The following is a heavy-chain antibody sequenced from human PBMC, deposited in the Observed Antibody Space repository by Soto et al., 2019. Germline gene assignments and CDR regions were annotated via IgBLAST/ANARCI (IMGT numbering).Heavy chain of an antibody. CDR3: ARERSAAGTGWFDP. V-gene: IGHV1-69*05. Sequence: SVKVSCKASGGTFSSYSSSWVRQAPGQGLEWMGGIIPIFGTANYAQKFQGRVTMTRNTSMSTAYMELSSLRSEDTAVYYCARERSAAGTGWFDPWGQGTLVTVSS. D-gene: IGHD6-13*01. CDR2: IIPIFGTA. CDR1: GGTFSSYS. J-gene: IGHJ5*02.